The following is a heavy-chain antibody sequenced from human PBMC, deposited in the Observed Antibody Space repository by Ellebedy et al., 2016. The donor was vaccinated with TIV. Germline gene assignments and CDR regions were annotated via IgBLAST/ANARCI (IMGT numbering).Heavy chain of an antibody. CDR1: GGSISSRSYY. V-gene: IGHV4-39*02. J-gene: IGHJ5*02. D-gene: IGHD3-3*01. Sequence: SETLSLTXTVSGGSISSRSYYWGWIRQSPGKGLEWIASVDYSGTTDYNPSLRSRVSISADTSKKQFFLDLSSVTAADTAVYYCARETQHDFTFDPWGQGTLVTVSS. CDR2: VDYSGTT. CDR3: ARETQHDFTFDP.